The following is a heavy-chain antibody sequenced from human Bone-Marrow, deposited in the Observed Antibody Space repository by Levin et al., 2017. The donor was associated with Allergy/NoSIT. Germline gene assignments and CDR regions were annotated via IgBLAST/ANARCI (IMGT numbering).Heavy chain of an antibody. CDR3: ARDTYATY. Sequence: GSLRLSCTVSGDSMSSGTYYWGWIRQPPGKGLEWIGFIYYSGSSYYNPSLKSRVTISLDTSKNQFSLKLTSVTAADTAVYYCARDTYATYWGQGSLVTVSS. CDR1: GDSMSSGTYY. J-gene: IGHJ4*02. D-gene: IGHD4-17*01. V-gene: IGHV4-39*07. CDR2: IYYSGSS.